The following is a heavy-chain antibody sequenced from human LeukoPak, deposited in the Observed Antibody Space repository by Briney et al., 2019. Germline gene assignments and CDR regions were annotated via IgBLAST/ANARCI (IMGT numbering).Heavy chain of an antibody. J-gene: IGHJ4*02. CDR2: INPNSGGT. Sequence: GASVKVSCKASGYTFTGYYIHWVRQAPGQGLEWMGWINPNSGGTNYAQKFQGRVTMTRDTSISTAYMELSRLRSDDTAVYYCARDPLTYYDILTGYCDYWGQGTLVTVSS. CDR1: GYTFTGYY. D-gene: IGHD3-9*01. CDR3: ARDPLTYYDILTGYCDY. V-gene: IGHV1-2*02.